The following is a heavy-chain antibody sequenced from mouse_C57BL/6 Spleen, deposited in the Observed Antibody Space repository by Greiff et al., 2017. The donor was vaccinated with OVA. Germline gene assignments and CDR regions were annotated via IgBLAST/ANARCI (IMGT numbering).Heavy chain of an antibody. V-gene: IGHV5-12*01. CDR3: ASYYSNYAMDY. D-gene: IGHD2-12*01. CDR1: GFTFSDYY. CDR2: ISNGGGST. J-gene: IGHJ4*01. Sequence: EVQLQESGGGLVQPGGSLKLSCAASGFTFSDYYMYWVRQTPEKRLEWVAYISNGGGSTYYPDTVKGRFTISRDNAKNTLYLQMSRLKSEDTAMYYCASYYSNYAMDYWGQGTSVTVSS.